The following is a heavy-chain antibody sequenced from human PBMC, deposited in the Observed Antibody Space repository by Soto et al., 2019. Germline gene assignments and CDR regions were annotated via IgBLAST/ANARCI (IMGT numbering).Heavy chain of an antibody. CDR1: GFTLSMSA. J-gene: IGHJ3*01. Sequence: GGSLRLSCASFGFTLSMSAVNWVRQAPGKGLEWVSYISDSGDRTYYADSVKGRFTISRDRSKNTVSLQMDSLRAEDTAVYYCAKDRGIIVKAGDAFDVWGQGTKVTV. D-gene: IGHD3-16*02. V-gene: IGHV3-23*01. CDR2: ISDSGDRT. CDR3: AKDRGIIVKAGDAFDV.